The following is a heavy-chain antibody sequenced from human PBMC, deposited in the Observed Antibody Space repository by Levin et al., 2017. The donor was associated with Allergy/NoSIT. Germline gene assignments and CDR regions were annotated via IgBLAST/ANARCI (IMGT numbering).Heavy chain of an antibody. CDR1: GFTLSRYA. Sequence: GESLKISCAASGFTLSRYAMSWVRQAPGKGLEWVSSISGSIGNTYYADSVKGRFSISRDNSKNMLDLQMNSLRAEDTAVYFCAKDAKWELPRHYYGMDVWGQGTTVTVSS. D-gene: IGHD4-23*01. V-gene: IGHV3-23*01. J-gene: IGHJ6*02. CDR2: ISGSIGNT. CDR3: AKDAKWELPRHYYGMDV.